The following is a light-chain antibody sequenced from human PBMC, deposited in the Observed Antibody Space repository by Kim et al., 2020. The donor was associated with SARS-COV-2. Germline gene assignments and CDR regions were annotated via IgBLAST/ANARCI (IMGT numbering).Light chain of an antibody. CDR2: KAS. Sequence: SSVGDRVTITCRAGHNIGSWLAWYQQKPGKAPNLLIYKASYLQRGVPSRFSGSGSGTEFTLTISSLQPDDFATYYCQQYDNYMVVFGGGTKVDIK. V-gene: IGKV1-5*03. CDR3: QQYDNYMVV. J-gene: IGKJ4*01. CDR1: HNIGSW.